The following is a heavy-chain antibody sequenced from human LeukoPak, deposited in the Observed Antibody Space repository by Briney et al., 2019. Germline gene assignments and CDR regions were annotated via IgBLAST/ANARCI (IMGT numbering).Heavy chain of an antibody. CDR2: IYYSGST. D-gene: IGHD1-26*01. Sequence: SETLSLTCTVSGYSISSGYYWGWIRQPPGKGLEWIGYIYYSGSTNYNPSLKSRVTISVDTSKNQFSLKLSSVTAADTAVYYCARVGSPGFLDYWGQGTLVTVSS. V-gene: IGHV4-61*01. CDR3: ARVGSPGFLDY. CDR1: GYSISSGYY. J-gene: IGHJ4*02.